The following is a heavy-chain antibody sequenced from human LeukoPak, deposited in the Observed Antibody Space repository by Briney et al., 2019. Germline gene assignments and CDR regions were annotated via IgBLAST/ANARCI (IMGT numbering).Heavy chain of an antibody. D-gene: IGHD3-10*01. CDR1: GFTVSSRY. V-gene: IGHV3-53*01. CDR2: IYSGVRA. CDR3: VTDRDPHRGMDV. Sequence: GGSLRLSCAASGFTVSSRYVTWVRQGPGEGLEWVSVIYSGVRADYADSVKGRFTISRDNSKNTVYLQMNSLRVEDTAVYYCVTDRDPHRGMDVWGQGTTVTVSS. J-gene: IGHJ6*02.